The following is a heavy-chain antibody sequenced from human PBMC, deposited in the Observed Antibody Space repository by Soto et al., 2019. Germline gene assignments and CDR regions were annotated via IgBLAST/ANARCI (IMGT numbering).Heavy chain of an antibody. Sequence: QAQLVQAGAEVKKPGSSVRISCRASGGTFSNDAVSWVRQAPGQVLQWMGGIIPIFGPTHYAQKFQRRVTITADESTATAYMELRSVTSEDTAVYYCATGLRTGNYGMDVWGQGTAVTVSS. CDR1: GGTFSNDA. D-gene: IGHD3-10*01. J-gene: IGHJ6*02. CDR3: ATGLRTGNYGMDV. CDR2: IIPIFGPT. V-gene: IGHV1-69*01.